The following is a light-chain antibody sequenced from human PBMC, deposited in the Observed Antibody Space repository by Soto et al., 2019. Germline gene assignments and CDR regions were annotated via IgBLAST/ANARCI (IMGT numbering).Light chain of an antibody. V-gene: IGKV3-20*01. J-gene: IGKJ2*01. CDR3: QQYGTFPFS. CDR2: HAS. Sequence: EIVLTQSPGTLSLSPGESATLSCRANQVVSSSYLAWYQQKPGQAPRLLIYHASDRAIGNPDRFSGSGSGTDFTLTITRLEPEDFALFYCQQYGTFPFSFGQETKLEIK. CDR1: QVVSSSY.